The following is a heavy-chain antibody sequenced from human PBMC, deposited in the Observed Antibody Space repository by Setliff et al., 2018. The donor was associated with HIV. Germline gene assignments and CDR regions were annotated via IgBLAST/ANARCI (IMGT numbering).Heavy chain of an antibody. CDR1: GVSMSSSSYY. Sequence: SETLSLTCTVSGVSMSSSSYYWGWIRQPPGKGLEYIGSLSYDGSTYYHPSLNSRVSISVDTSKNQFSLRLSFVTAADTAVYYCARRIPSGIAVAFGDFDIWGQGTMVTVS. J-gene: IGHJ3*02. CDR3: ARRIPSGIAVAFGDFDI. V-gene: IGHV4-39*01. D-gene: IGHD6-19*01. CDR2: LSYDGST.